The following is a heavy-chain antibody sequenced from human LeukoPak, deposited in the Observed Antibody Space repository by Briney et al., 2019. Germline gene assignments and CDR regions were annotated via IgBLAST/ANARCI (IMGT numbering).Heavy chain of an antibody. J-gene: IGHJ4*02. V-gene: IGHV4-34*01. CDR3: ARGYNRGSYYNY. CDR2: INNSGST. D-gene: IGHD1-26*01. Sequence: WIAEINNSGSTNYNPSLKSRVTISVDTSKNQFSLKLSSVTAADTAVYYCARGYNRGSYYNYWGQGTLVTVSS.